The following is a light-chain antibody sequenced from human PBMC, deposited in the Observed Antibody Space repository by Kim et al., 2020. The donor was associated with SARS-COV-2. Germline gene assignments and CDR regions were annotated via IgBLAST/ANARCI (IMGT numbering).Light chain of an antibody. CDR1: KSNIGDNY. V-gene: IGLV1-51*01. Sequence: QKVTNTCSGRKSNIGDNYVSWYQQLPGTGPKLLIYDISKGPSGIPDRCSGSKSGSSATLGITGVQPGDEADYYCGTWDGDLNTGVFGGGTQLTVL. J-gene: IGLJ3*02. CDR2: DIS. CDR3: GTWDGDLNTGV.